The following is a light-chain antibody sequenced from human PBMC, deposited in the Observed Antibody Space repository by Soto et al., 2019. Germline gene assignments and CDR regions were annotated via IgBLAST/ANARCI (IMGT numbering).Light chain of an antibody. Sequence: IQMTHSPSILSASFPHRFTITFRASQSISSWLAWYQQKPGEAPKLLIYKASGLQRGVPSRFSGSGSGTDFTLTITSLQPEDLATYYCQQSLTISETFGQGTKVDIK. V-gene: IGKV1-5*03. J-gene: IGKJ1*01. CDR3: QQSLTISET. CDR1: QSISSW. CDR2: KAS.